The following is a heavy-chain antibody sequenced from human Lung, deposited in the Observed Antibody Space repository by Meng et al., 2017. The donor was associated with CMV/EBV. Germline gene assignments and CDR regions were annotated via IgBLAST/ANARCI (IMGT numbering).Heavy chain of an antibody. J-gene: IGHJ4*02. CDR1: GFPFSGHA. Sequence: GESLKISCAASGFPFSGHAMHWVRRAPGKGLEWVALMSYDGSKTFYADFVKGRFTISRDNSRNTLYLQMSGLRTDDTAVYYCAKPRSGFVVVPAAIDSWGQGTLVTVSS. V-gene: IGHV3-30*04. D-gene: IGHD2-2*01. CDR3: AKPRSGFVVVPAAIDS. CDR2: MSYDGSKT.